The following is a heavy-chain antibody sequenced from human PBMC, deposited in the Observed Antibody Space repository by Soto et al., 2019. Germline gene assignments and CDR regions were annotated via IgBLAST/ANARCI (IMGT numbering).Heavy chain of an antibody. CDR2: ISYSGST. CDR3: TRGVLH. CDR1: GGSISSGGYY. V-gene: IGHV4-31*01. J-gene: IGHJ4*01. Sequence: QVPLQESGPGLVQPSQTLSLTCTVSGGSISSGGYYWGWIRQHPGTGLECIGHISYSGSTYYNTSLNTPVTIAVDTSRNQFSLIVTSVTAAGQAVYYCTRGVLHWGQGTLVTVSS.